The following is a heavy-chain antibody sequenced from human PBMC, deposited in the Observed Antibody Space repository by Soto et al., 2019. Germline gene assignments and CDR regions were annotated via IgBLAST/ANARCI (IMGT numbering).Heavy chain of an antibody. D-gene: IGHD3-10*01. CDR2: IYWDGDK. Sequence: QITLKESGPTLVKPTQTLTLTCSFSGFSLSTSRVGVGWIRQPPGKALEWLALIYWDGDKRYSPSLKSRLTITKETSKNQVVLTVTDMDPVDTATHYCAHSPYASRSRHFDYWGQGTLVTVSS. V-gene: IGHV2-5*02. CDR3: AHSPYASRSRHFDY. J-gene: IGHJ4*02. CDR1: GFSLSTSRVG.